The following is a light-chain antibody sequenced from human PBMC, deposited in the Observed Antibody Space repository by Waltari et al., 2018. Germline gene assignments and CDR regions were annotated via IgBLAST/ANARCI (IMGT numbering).Light chain of an antibody. CDR2: DTS. CDR3: QQTSSWPLT. V-gene: IGKV3-11*01. CDR1: QSVSIN. Sequence: EIVLTQSPATPSLSPGQRATLSCRASQSVSINLGWYQQKLGQPPRLLIYDTSNRATGIPDRFSASGFGTEFTLTISSLEPEDFAVYFCQQTSSWPLTFGGGTKVEIK. J-gene: IGKJ4*01.